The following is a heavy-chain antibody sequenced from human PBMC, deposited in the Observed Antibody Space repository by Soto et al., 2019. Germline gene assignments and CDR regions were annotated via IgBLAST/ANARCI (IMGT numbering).Heavy chain of an antibody. V-gene: IGHV3-53*01. J-gene: IGHJ3*01. Sequence: PGVSMRGPCTVVSLTISDKNFIAFLSKNPGKGLEWVSAVYDVDGTYYAHCVKGRFTISRDSSKSIVYLQMNSLRPDDSAIYYCASWRLQEPSYEVWGLGTMVPVSS. CDR3: ASWRLQEPSYEV. CDR1: SLTISDKNF. D-gene: IGHD5-12*01. CDR2: VYDVDGT.